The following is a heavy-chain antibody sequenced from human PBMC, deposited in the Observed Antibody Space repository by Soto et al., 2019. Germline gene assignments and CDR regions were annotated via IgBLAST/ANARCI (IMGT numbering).Heavy chain of an antibody. J-gene: IGHJ5*02. CDR1: GYTFTNFG. D-gene: IGHD2-8*01. CDR3: ARVITGVQAWFDP. V-gene: IGHV1-18*01. Sequence: ASVKVSCKASGYTFTNFGVTWVRRAPGQGLEWMGWISAYTDTPNYAQKFQGRVTMTIDTSTSTAYMDLRSLTSDDTAVYYCARVITGVQAWFDPWGQVSLIAVSS. CDR2: ISAYTDTP.